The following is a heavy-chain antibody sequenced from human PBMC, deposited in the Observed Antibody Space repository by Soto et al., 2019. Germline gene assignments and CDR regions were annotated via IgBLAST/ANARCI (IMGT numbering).Heavy chain of an antibody. CDR2: ISAGGSNT. Sequence: TGGSLRLSCAVSGFTFRSYAMSWVRQAPGKGPEWVSVISAGGSNTYYAESVKGRFTISRDNSKNTLYLQMNSLRDEDTAVYYCAKKGPPRDAFDIWGQGTMVTVSS. V-gene: IGHV3-23*01. CDR3: AKKGPPRDAFDI. CDR1: GFTFRSYA. J-gene: IGHJ3*02.